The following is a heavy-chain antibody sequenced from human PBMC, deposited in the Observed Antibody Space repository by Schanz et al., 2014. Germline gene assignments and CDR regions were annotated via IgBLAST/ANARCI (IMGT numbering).Heavy chain of an antibody. CDR1: RHSFSSSNW. CDR3: ARQFYDILTGYWFPYYFDY. J-gene: IGHJ4*02. CDR2: IYYSGNI. V-gene: IGHV4-28*05. Sequence: QVQLQESGPGLVKPSETLSLTCVVSRHSFSSSNWWGWIRQPPGKGLEWIGYIYYSGNIYCNSSLKSRVTISVDTSKNQFSRKLSSVTAADTAVYYCARQFYDILTGYWFPYYFDYWGQGTLVTVSS. D-gene: IGHD3-9*01.